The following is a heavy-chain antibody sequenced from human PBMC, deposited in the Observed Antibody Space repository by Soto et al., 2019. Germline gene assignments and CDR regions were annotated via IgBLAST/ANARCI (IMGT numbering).Heavy chain of an antibody. V-gene: IGHV1-8*01. Sequence: GASVKVSCKASGYTFTSYDINWVRQATGQGLEWMGWMNSNSGNTGYAQKFQGRVTMTRNTSISTAYMELSSLRSEDTAVYYCARGDYNNYNWFDPWGQGTLVTVSS. CDR1: GYTFTSYD. J-gene: IGHJ5*02. CDR2: MNSNSGNT. CDR3: ARGDYNNYNWFDP. D-gene: IGHD3-10*01.